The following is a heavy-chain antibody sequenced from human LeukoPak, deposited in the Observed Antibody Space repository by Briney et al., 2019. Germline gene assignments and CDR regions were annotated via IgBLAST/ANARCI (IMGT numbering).Heavy chain of an antibody. CDR1: GGSISSSSYY. D-gene: IGHD3-22*01. J-gene: IGHJ4*02. Sequence: SETLSLTCTVSGGSISSSSYYWGWIRQPPGKGLEWIGNFYYSGSTYYNPSLKSRVTISVDTSKNQFSLKLSSVTAADTAVYYCASGYFHRRFFDYWGQGTLVTVSS. CDR3: ASGYFHRRFFDY. V-gene: IGHV4-39*01. CDR2: FYYSGST.